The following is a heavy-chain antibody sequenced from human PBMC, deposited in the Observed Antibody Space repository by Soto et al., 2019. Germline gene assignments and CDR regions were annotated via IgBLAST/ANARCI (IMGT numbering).Heavy chain of an antibody. V-gene: IGHV3-48*02. Sequence: EVQLVESGGGFIQPGGSLRLSCAASGFSFSSYSMNWVRQAPGKGLEWLSYISSSGRPIHYADSVKGRFTISRDNAKNSLYLQINSLRDEDTAVYYCALRGDPYGFDCWGQGTLVTVSS. CDR1: GFSFSSYS. CDR3: ALRGDPYGFDC. J-gene: IGHJ4*02. D-gene: IGHD5-18*01. CDR2: ISSSGRPI.